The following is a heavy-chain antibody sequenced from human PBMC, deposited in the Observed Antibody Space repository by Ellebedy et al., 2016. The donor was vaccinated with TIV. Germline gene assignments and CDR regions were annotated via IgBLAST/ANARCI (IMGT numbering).Heavy chain of an antibody. D-gene: IGHD3-22*01. CDR2: FDPEDGET. Sequence: ASVKVSXXVSGYTLTELSMHWVRQAPGKGLEWMGGFDPEDGETIYAQKFQGRVTMTEDTSTDKAYMELSSLRSEDTAVYYCATYSGYYSDWGQGTLVTVSS. CDR3: ATYSGYYSD. V-gene: IGHV1-24*01. CDR1: GYTLTELS. J-gene: IGHJ4*02.